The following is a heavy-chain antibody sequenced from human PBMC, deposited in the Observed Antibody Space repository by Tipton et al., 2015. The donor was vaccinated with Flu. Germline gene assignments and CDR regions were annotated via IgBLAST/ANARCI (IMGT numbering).Heavy chain of an antibody. Sequence: TLSLTCTVSGGSISRGSYYYNWIRQPAGEGLEWIGRIYTNANTNYKASLKSRVTISIDRSKNQFSLRLSSVTAADTAVYYCARNFESWGQGTLVTVSS. CDR2: IYTNANT. CDR3: ARNFES. V-gene: IGHV4-61*02. J-gene: IGHJ5*01. CDR1: GGSISRGSYY.